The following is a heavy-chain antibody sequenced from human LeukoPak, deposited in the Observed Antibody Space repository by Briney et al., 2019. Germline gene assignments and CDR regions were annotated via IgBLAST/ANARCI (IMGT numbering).Heavy chain of an antibody. D-gene: IGHD3-16*01. J-gene: IGHJ4*02. Sequence: GGSLRLSCAASGFTVSSNYMSWVRQAPGKGLEWVSVIYSGGSTYYADSVKGRFTISRDNSKNTLYLQMNSLRAEDTAVYYCAKEPGEGGSAFDYWGQGTLVTASS. CDR2: IYSGGST. CDR1: GFTVSSNY. V-gene: IGHV3-53*05. CDR3: AKEPGEGGSAFDY.